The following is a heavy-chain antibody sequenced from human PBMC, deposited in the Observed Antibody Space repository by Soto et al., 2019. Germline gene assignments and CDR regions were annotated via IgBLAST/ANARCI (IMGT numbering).Heavy chain of an antibody. CDR2: ISSSSSYT. V-gene: IGHV3-11*06. CDR1: GFTFSDYY. D-gene: IGHD2-2*01. Sequence: QVQLVESGGGLVKPGGSLRLSCAASGFTFSDYYMSWIRQAPGKGLEWVSYISSSSSYTNYADSVKGRFTISRDNAKNSLYLQMNSLRAEDTAVYYCASARNCYQLLIYWGQGTLVTVSS. J-gene: IGHJ4*02. CDR3: ASARNCYQLLIY.